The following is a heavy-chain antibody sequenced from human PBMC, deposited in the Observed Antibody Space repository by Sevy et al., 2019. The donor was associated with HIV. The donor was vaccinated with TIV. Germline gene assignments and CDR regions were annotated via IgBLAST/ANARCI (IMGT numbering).Heavy chain of an antibody. CDR3: AKVYSGSLDY. CDR2: ISWNSGSI. CDR1: GFTFDDYA. Sequence: SLKISCAASGFTFDDYAMHWVRQAPGKGLEWVSGISWNSGSIGYADSVKGRFTISRDNAKNSLYLQMNSLRAEDTALYYCAKVYSGSLDYWGQGTLVTVSS. V-gene: IGHV3-9*01. D-gene: IGHD1-26*01. J-gene: IGHJ4*02.